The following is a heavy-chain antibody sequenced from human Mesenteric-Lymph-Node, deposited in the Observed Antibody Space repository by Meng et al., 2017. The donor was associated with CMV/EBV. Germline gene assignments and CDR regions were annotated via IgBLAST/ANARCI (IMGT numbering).Heavy chain of an antibody. J-gene: IGHJ4*02. CDR2: INWNSAFI. Sequence: GGSLRLSCAASGFTFDDYAMNWVRQAPGKGLEWVSNINWNSAFIAYADSVKGRFTISRDKAKNSLYLQMNSLTAEDTALYYCVRGSFWSPYYYYFDYWGQGTLVTVSS. CDR3: VRGSFWSPYYYYFDY. V-gene: IGHV3-9*01. CDR1: GFTFDDYA. D-gene: IGHD3-3*01.